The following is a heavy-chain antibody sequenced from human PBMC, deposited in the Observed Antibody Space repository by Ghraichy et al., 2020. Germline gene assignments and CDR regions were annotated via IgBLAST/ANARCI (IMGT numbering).Heavy chain of an antibody. Sequence: SETLSLTCAVSGGSISSGGYSWSWIRQPPGKGLEWIGYIYHSVSTYYNPSLKSRVTISVDRSKHQFSLKLSSVTAADTAVYYCARVTFLGGQNWFDPWGQGTLVTVSS. V-gene: IGHV4-30-2*01. CDR1: GGSISSGGYS. J-gene: IGHJ5*02. CDR2: IYHSVST. D-gene: IGHD2-21*01. CDR3: ARVTFLGGQNWFDP.